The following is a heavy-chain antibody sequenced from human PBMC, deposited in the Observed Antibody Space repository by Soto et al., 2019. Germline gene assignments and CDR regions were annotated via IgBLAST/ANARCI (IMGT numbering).Heavy chain of an antibody. V-gene: IGHV3-30*03. D-gene: IGHD6-19*01. CDR2: MSFDGSNK. CDR3: ASARYSSGWSLDY. J-gene: IGHJ4*02. CDR1: GFTFNTYG. Sequence: GGSLRLSCAASGFTFNTYGMHWVRQAPGKGLEWVAAMSFDGSNKYYVDSVKGRFTISRDNSKNTLYLQMSSLRAEDTAVYYCASARYSSGWSLDYWGQGTLVTVS.